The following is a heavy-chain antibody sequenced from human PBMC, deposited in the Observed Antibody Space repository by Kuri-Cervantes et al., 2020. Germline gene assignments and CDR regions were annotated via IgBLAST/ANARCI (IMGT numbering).Heavy chain of an antibody. D-gene: IGHD1-1*01. J-gene: IGHJ4*02. CDR3: AKSGRVVLELDY. CDR1: GFTFDDYA. Sequence: LSLTCAASGFTFDDYAMHWVRQAPGKGLEWVSGISWNSGSIGYADSVKGRFTISRDNAKNSLYLQMNSLRVEDTALYYCAKSGRVVLELDYWGQGILVTVSS. V-gene: IGHV3-9*01. CDR2: ISWNSGSI.